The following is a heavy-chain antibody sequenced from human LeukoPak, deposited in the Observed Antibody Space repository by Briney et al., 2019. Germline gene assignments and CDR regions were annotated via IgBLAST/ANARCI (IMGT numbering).Heavy chain of an antibody. J-gene: IGHJ4*02. CDR3: ARGPSSSWYGLDY. V-gene: IGHV3-74*01. Sequence: GGSLRLSCAASEFTFSRYWMHWVRQVPGKGLVWVSRISSDGSSTSYADSVKGRFTISRDNAKNTLYLQMDSLRAEDTAVYYCARGPSSSWYGLDYWGQGTLVTVSS. CDR2: ISSDGSST. D-gene: IGHD6-13*01. CDR1: EFTFSRYW.